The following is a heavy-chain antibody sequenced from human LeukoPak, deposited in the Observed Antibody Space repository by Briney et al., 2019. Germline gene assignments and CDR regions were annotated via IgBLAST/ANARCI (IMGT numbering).Heavy chain of an antibody. Sequence: SQTLSLTCAISGDSVSSNSAAWNWIRQSPSRGLEWLGRTYYRSKWYNDYAVSVKSRITINPDTSKNQFSLQLNSVTPEDTAVYYCAMAPIGRSSSWYGFWFDPWGQGTLVTVSS. CDR3: AMAPIGRSSSWYGFWFDP. V-gene: IGHV6-1*01. CDR1: GDSVSSNSAA. CDR2: TYYRSKWYN. J-gene: IGHJ5*02. D-gene: IGHD6-13*01.